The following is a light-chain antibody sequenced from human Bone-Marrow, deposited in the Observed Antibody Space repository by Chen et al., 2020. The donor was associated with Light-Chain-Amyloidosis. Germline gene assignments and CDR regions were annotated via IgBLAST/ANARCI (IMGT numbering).Light chain of an antibody. J-gene: IGLJ3*02. CDR2: DDS. V-gene: IGLV3-21*02. CDR3: QVWDGSSDRPV. CDR1: NSGSTS. Sequence: SYVLTQPSSVSVAPGQTATIACGGNNSGSTSVHWYQQTPGQAPLLVVYDDSDRPSGIPERLSGYNSGNTGTLTISRVEAGDEAAYYCQVWDGSSDRPVFGGGTKLTVL.